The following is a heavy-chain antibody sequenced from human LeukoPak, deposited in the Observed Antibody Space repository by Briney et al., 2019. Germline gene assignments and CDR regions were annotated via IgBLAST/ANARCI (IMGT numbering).Heavy chain of an antibody. D-gene: IGHD3-16*01. Sequence: SETLSLTCAVYGRSFSGYYWSWIRKPPGKGLEWIGEINHSGSTNYNPSLKSRVTISVDTSKNQFSLRLSSVTAADTAVYYGARGQDVTYYFDYWGQGTLVTVSS. CDR2: INHSGST. CDR3: ARGQDVTYYFDY. J-gene: IGHJ4*02. CDR1: GRSFSGYY. V-gene: IGHV4-34*01.